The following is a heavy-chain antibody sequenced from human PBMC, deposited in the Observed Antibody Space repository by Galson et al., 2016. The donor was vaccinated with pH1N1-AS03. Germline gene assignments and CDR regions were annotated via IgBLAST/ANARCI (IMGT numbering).Heavy chain of an antibody. CDR3: ARGSGSPHWFDP. J-gene: IGHJ5*02. D-gene: IGHD3-3*01. V-gene: IGHV3-23*01. CDR1: GFTFSIYT. CDR2: VGGVDGSL. Sequence: LRLSCAASGFTFSIYTMHWVRQAPGKGLEWVSGVGGVDGSLWYAESVKGRFTVSRDNSKGTLDLQMNSLRADDTAVYYCARGSGSPHWFDPWGQGTLVTVSS.